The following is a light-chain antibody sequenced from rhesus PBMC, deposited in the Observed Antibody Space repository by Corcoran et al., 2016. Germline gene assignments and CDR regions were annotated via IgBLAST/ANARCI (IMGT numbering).Light chain of an antibody. CDR2: GGA. V-gene: IGKV2-72*02. Sequence: DIVMTQTPLSLPITPGEPASISCRFSQSLLHSNGNTDLHWFLQKPGQSPQLLIYGGATRASGVPDRFSGDGSGTDFTLKISKVEAEDVGVYYCVQAIAFPYSFGQGTKVEIK. J-gene: IGKJ2*01. CDR3: VQAIAFPYS. CDR1: QSLLHSNGNTD.